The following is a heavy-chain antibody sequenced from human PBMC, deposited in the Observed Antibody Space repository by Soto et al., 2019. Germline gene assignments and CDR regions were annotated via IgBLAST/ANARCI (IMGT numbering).Heavy chain of an antibody. CDR1: GYTFTSYA. CDR3: ARDLSGIVVVVAASEYGMDV. Sequence: ASVKVSCKASGYTFTSYAMHWVRQAPGQGLEWMGIINPSGGSTSYAQKFQGRVTMTRDTSTSTVYTELSSLRSEDTAVYYCARDLSGIVVVVAASEYGMDVWGQGTTVTVSS. V-gene: IGHV1-46*01. J-gene: IGHJ6*02. D-gene: IGHD2-15*01. CDR2: INPSGGST.